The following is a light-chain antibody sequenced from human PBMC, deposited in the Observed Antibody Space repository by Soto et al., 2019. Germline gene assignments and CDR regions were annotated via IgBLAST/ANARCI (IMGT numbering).Light chain of an antibody. J-gene: IGKJ3*01. V-gene: IGKV3-20*01. CDR3: QQYGDSPLT. CDR1: QSVTVNS. CDR2: AAS. Sequence: EILLTQSPSTLSLSPGEGVTLSCRASQSVTVNSLAWYQQKPGQAPRLLIYAASTRAAAVPDRFTGSGSGTGFALTISRLEPEDFGVYYCQQYGDSPLTSGPGTKVDIK.